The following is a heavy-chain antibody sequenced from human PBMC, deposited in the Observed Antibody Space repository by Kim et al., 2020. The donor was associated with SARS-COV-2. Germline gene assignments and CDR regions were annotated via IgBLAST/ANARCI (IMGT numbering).Heavy chain of an antibody. CDR1: GFIFNTHV. Sequence: GGSLRLSCAASGFIFNTHVMSWVRQAPGKGLEWVSTVSGSDATHYADSVKGRFTISRDISKNTLFLQMNSLRGEDTAAYYCAKGSTWSTLMLSWGQGT. D-gene: IGHD2-8*01. CDR3: AKGSTWSTLMLS. V-gene: IGHV3-23*01. J-gene: IGHJ5*02. CDR2: VSGSDAT.